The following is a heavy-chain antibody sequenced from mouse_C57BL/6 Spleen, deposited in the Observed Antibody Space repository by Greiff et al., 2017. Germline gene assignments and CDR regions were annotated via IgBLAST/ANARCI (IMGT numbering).Heavy chain of an antibody. D-gene: IGHD1-1*01. CDR3: TTGSMEFFDY. CDR2: IDPEDGDT. J-gene: IGHJ2*01. V-gene: IGHV14-1*01. CDR1: GFNIKDYY. Sequence: VQLQQSGAELVRPGASVKLSCTASGFNIKDYYMHWVKQRPEQGLEWIGRIDPEDGDTEYAPKFQGKATMTADTSSNTAYLQHSGLTSEDTAVYYCTTGSMEFFDYWGQGTTLTVSS.